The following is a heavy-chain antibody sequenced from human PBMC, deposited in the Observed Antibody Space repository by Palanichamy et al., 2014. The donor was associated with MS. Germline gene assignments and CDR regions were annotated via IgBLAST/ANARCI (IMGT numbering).Heavy chain of an antibody. CDR1: GFTFSDYY. V-gene: IGHV3-11*06. CDR3: ARGASCSACRQLDY. Sequence: QVQLVEVVGGGLVKPGGSLRLSCAASGFTFSDYYMTWVRQAPGKGLEWVSYITSTDFYANYADSVKGRFTISRDNARNSLYLQMDNLKVEDTAMYYCARGASCSACRQLDYWGQGALVTVSS. J-gene: IGHJ4*02. CDR2: ITSTDFYA. D-gene: IGHD2-21*01.